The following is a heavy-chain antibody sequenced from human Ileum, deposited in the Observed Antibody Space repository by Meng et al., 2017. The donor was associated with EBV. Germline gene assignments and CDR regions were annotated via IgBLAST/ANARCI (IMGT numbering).Heavy chain of an antibody. Sequence: QGQRQEPGPGLVSPSETLSLTCTVSGGSISSYYWSWIRQPPGKGLEWIGYIYYSGSTNYNPSLKSRVTISVDTSKNQFSLNLSSVTAADTAVYYCARGGWSLDYWGQGTLVTVSS. CDR1: GGSISSYY. CDR2: IYYSGST. CDR3: ARGGWSLDY. J-gene: IGHJ4*02. D-gene: IGHD2-15*01. V-gene: IGHV4-59*08.